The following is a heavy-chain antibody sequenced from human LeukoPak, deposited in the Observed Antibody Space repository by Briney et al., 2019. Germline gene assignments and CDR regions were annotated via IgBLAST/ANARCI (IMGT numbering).Heavy chain of an antibody. D-gene: IGHD5-24*01. CDR1: GDSISSYY. CDR2: IYYSGST. J-gene: IGHJ4*02. Sequence: PSETLSLTCTVSGDSISSYYWSWIRQSPGRGLECIGYIYYSGSTIYNPSLKSRVTISVGTSRNQFSLKLSSVTAADTAVYYCATGDGYHFDYWGQGTLVTVSS. V-gene: IGHV4-59*01. CDR3: ATGDGYHFDY.